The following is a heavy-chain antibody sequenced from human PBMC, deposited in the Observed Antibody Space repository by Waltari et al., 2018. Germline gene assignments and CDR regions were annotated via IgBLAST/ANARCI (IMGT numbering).Heavy chain of an antibody. CDR1: GFSLSTSGVG. Sequence: QITLKESGPTLVKPTQTLTLTCTFSGFSLSTSGVGVGWIRQPPGKALEWLALIYWNDDKRYSPSLKSRLTITKDTSKNQVVLTMTNMDPVDTATYYCALRLKIRGGTRPSDYWGQGTLVTVSS. CDR3: ALRLKIRGGTRPSDY. CDR2: IYWNDDK. D-gene: IGHD2-15*01. V-gene: IGHV2-5*01. J-gene: IGHJ4*02.